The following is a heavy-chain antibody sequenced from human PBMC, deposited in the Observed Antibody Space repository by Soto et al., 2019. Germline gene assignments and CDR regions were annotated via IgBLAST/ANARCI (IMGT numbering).Heavy chain of an antibody. V-gene: IGHV1-46*03. Sequence: ASVKVSCKASGYTFTSTYMHWVRQAPGQGLEWMGVIDPNGGRTIYAEKFQGRLTLTRDTSTATDYRQWSSLICDDTAVYYCAREDPPSLDWGQGTLVTVSS. CDR2: IDPNGGRT. J-gene: IGHJ4*02. CDR3: AREDPPSLD. D-gene: IGHD2-2*01. CDR1: GYTFTSTY.